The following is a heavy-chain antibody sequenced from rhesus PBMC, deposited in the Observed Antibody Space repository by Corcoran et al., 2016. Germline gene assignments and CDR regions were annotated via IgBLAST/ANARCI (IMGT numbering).Heavy chain of an antibody. D-gene: IGHD6-13*01. CDR1: GGSISGYYY. CDR2: IYGNSEST. V-gene: IGHV4-143*01. CDR3: ARRPYSSWSGYFEF. Sequence: QLQLQESGPGLVKPSETLSLTCAVYGGSISGYYYWSWIRQPPGNGLEWIGYIYGNSESTNYNPSRKNRVTISKDTSKNQFSLKLSSVTAADTAVYYCARRPYSSWSGYFEFWGQGALVTVSS. J-gene: IGHJ1*01.